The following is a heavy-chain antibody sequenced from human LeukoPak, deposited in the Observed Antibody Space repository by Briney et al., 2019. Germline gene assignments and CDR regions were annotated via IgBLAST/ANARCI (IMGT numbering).Heavy chain of an antibody. CDR1: GGSISSGSYY. Sequence: SQTLSLTCTVSGGSISSGSYYWSWIRQPAGKGLEWIGRIYTSGSTNYNPSLKSRVTISVDTSKNQFSLKLSSVTAADTAVYYCARRVVRDYYYYMDVWGKGTTVTVSS. CDR3: ARRVVRDYYYYMDV. J-gene: IGHJ6*03. D-gene: IGHD3-3*01. V-gene: IGHV4-61*02. CDR2: IYTSGST.